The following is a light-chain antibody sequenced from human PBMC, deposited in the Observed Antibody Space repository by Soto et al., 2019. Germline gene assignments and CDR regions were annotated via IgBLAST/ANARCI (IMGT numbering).Light chain of an antibody. CDR1: QSVSSSY. CDR3: QQYGSSPRT. V-gene: IGKV3-20*01. CDR2: DSS. J-gene: IGKJ1*01. Sequence: EIVLTQSPGTLSLSPGERATLSCRASQSVSSSYLAWYQQKPGQAPRLLIYDSSSRATGIPDRFSGSGSGTAFTLTISRLEPEDFAVYYCQQYGSSPRTFGPRDQGGNQT.